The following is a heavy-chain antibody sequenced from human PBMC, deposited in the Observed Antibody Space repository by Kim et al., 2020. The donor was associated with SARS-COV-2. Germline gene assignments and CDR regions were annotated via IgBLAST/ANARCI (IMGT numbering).Heavy chain of an antibody. D-gene: IGHD3-3*01. CDR2: INHSGST. CDR3: ARGVWSGYSRTTTARRNNWFDP. V-gene: IGHV4-34*01. Sequence: SETLSLTCAVYGGSFSGYYWSWIRQPPGKGLEWIGEINHSGSTNYNPSLKSRVTISVDTSKNQFSLKLSSVTAADTAVYYCARGVWSGYSRTTTARRNNWFDPWGQGTLVTVSS. J-gene: IGHJ5*02. CDR1: GGSFSGYY.